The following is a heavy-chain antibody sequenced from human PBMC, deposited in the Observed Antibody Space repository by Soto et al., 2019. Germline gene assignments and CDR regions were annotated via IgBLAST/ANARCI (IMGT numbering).Heavy chain of an antibody. CDR3: ARGSLEGNSPFEY. CDR1: GGSFTSGDYY. V-gene: IGHV4-30-4*01. CDR2: IYYLGST. D-gene: IGHD1-1*01. Sequence: SETLSLTRTVSGGSFTSGDYYWNWIRQPPGKGLEWIGYIYYLGSTLYNPSLKSRLTISVDTSKNQFSLKLTSVTAADTAMYYCARGSLEGNSPFEYWGQGTLVTVSS. J-gene: IGHJ4*02.